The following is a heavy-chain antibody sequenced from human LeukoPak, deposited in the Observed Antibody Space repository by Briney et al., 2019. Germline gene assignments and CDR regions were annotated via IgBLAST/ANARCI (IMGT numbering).Heavy chain of an antibody. CDR1: GYTFSSYY. Sequence: ASVKVSCKASGYTFSSYYMHWVRQAPGQGLKWMGIINPSRGSTSYAPKFQGRVTMTRDTSSSTVHMELRGLRSDDTAVYYCARDATRGIGGSYDFDFWGQGTLVTVSS. CDR2: INPSRGST. CDR3: ARDATRGIGGSYDFDF. D-gene: IGHD3-16*01. V-gene: IGHV1-46*01. J-gene: IGHJ4*02.